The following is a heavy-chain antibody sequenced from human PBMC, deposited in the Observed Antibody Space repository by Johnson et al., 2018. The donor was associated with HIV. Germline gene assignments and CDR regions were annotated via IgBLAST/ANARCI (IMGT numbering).Heavy chain of an antibody. V-gene: IGHV3-30-3*01. CDR3: VSVAGLFAPFDI. CDR1: GFTFSSYD. CDR2: ISYDGSNK. D-gene: IGHD6-19*01. Sequence: QLVESGGGVVQPGRSLRLSCAASGFTFSSYDMHWVRQAPGKGLEWVALISYDGSNKYYADSVKGRFTISRDNSKNTLYLQMNSLRAEDTAVYYVVSVAGLFAPFDIWGQGTMVTVSS. J-gene: IGHJ3*02.